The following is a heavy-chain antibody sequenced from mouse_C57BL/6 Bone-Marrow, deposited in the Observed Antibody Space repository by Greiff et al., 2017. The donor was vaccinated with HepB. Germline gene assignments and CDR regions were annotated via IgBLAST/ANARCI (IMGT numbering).Heavy chain of an antibody. Sequence: EVQRVESGGDLVKPGGSLKLSCAASGFTFSSYGMSWVRQTPDKRLEWVATISSGGSYTYYPDSVKGRFTISRDNAKNTLYLQMSSLKSEDTAMYYCARHYYGNYLDYWGQGTTLTVSS. CDR1: GFTFSSYG. V-gene: IGHV5-6*01. CDR2: ISSGGSYT. J-gene: IGHJ2*01. CDR3: ARHYYGNYLDY. D-gene: IGHD2-1*01.